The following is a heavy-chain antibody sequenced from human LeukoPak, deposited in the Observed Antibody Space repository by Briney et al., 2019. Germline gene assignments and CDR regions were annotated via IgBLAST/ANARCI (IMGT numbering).Heavy chain of an antibody. Sequence: SLRLSCAASGFTFDDYAMHWVRQAPGKGLEWVLGISWSSGNIGYADSVKGRFTISRDNAKNSLYLQMNSLRAEDTALYYCAKDRGIRYGSGTYPYYFDYWGQGTLVTVSS. V-gene: IGHV3-9*01. CDR1: GFTFDDYA. D-gene: IGHD3-10*01. J-gene: IGHJ4*02. CDR2: ISWSSGNI. CDR3: AKDRGIRYGSGTYPYYFDY.